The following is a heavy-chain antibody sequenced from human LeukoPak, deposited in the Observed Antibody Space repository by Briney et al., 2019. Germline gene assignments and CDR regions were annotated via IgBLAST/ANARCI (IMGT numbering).Heavy chain of an antibody. CDR3: ESPGDYYYDSSGHPFDP. J-gene: IGHJ5*02. D-gene: IGHD3-22*01. V-gene: IGHV3-23*01. CDR1: GFTFSSYA. CDR2: ISGSGGSK. Sequence: PGGSLRLSCAASGFTFSSYAMSWVRQAPGKGLEWVSAISGSGGSKYYADSVKGRFTISRDNSKNTLYLQMNSLRAEDTAVYYCESPGDYYYDSSGHPFDPWGQGTLVTVSS.